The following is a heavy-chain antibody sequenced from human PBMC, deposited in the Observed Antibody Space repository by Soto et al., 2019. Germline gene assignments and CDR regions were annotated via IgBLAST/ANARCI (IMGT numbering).Heavy chain of an antibody. J-gene: IGHJ4*02. CDR1: GFSFSSYS. Sequence: VGSLRLSCADSGFSFSSYSMNWVRQAPGKGLEWVSPISSSSTYIYYADSMKGRFTISRDNAKNSLYLQMNSLRAEDMAVYYCARSGAYSGSYNDYWGQGTLVTVSS. CDR3: ARSGAYSGSYNDY. V-gene: IGHV3-21*01. CDR2: ISSSSTYI. D-gene: IGHD1-26*01.